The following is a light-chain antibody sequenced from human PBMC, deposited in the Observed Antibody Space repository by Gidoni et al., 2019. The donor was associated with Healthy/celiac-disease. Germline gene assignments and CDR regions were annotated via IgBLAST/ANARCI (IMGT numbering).Light chain of an antibody. J-gene: IGKJ1*01. Sequence: EIVLTQSPGTLSLSPGERATLSCRASQSVSSSYLAWYQQKPGQAPRLLIHGASSRATGIPDRFSGSGSGTDFTLTISRLEPEDFAVYYCQQYGSSLWTFGQGTKVEIK. CDR1: QSVSSSY. CDR2: GAS. V-gene: IGKV3-20*01. CDR3: QQYGSSLWT.